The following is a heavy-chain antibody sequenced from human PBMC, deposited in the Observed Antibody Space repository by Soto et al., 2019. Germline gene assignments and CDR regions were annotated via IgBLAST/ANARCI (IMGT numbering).Heavy chain of an antibody. D-gene: IGHD3-3*01. CDR1: GFICSSYS. V-gene: IGHV3-23*01. Sequence: GGSLRLSCVDSGFICSSYSLSLVRQTPGKGLEWGSAIRGSGGTIYYADTVKGRFTISRENSKNTLFLQMDSLRAEDTAIYYCEKDFWSDYPTLPFDIWGQGTQVTVSS. CDR2: IRGSGGTI. CDR3: EKDFWSDYPTLPFDI. J-gene: IGHJ4*02.